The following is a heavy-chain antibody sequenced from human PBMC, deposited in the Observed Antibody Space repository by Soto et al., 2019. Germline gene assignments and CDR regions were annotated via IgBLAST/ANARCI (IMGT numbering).Heavy chain of an antibody. CDR3: AKVPYGSGSSFDY. CDR2: INPSGGST. J-gene: IGHJ4*02. Sequence: SVKVSCKASVYTFTSYYMHWVRQAPGQGLEWMGIINPSGGSTSYAQKCQGRVTMTRDTSTSTVYMELSSLRSEDTAGYYCAKVPYGSGSSFDYWGQGTLFSVSS. CDR1: VYTFTSYY. D-gene: IGHD3-10*01. V-gene: IGHV1-46*01.